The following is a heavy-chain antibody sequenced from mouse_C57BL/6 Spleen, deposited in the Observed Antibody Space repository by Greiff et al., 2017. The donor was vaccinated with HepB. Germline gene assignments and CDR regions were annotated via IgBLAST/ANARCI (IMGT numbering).Heavy chain of an antibody. Sequence: VQLQQSGAELVKPGASVKMSCKASGYTFTSYWITWVKQRPGQGLEWIGDIYPGSGSTNYNEKFKSKATLTVDTSSSTAYMQLSSLTSEDSAVYYCARNYGSSYVFDYWGQGTTLTVSS. D-gene: IGHD1-1*01. CDR1: GYTFTSYW. CDR3: ARNYGSSYVFDY. CDR2: IYPGSGST. V-gene: IGHV1-55*01. J-gene: IGHJ2*01.